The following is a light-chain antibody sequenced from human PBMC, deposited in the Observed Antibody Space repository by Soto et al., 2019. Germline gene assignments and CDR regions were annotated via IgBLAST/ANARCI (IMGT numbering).Light chain of an antibody. CDR1: RSVTSNY. Sequence: EIVLTQSPGTLSLSPGERATLSCRASRSVTSNYLGWYQQKPGQAPRLLIYGASSRATGIPDRFSGSGSGTDFTLTVSRLEAEDFALYYCQQYASSPFTFGQGTKLEI. V-gene: IGKV3-20*01. J-gene: IGKJ2*01. CDR2: GAS. CDR3: QQYASSPFT.